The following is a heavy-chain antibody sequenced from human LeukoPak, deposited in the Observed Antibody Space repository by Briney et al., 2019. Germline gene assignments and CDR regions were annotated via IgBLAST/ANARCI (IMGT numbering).Heavy chain of an antibody. Sequence: SETLSLTCTVSGGSISSSSYYWGWIRQPPGKGLEWIGSIYYSGSTYYNPSLKSRVTISVDTPKNQFSLKLSSVTAADTAVYYCARWYSSGWAFDYWGQGTLVTVSS. CDR2: IYYSGST. D-gene: IGHD6-19*01. CDR3: ARWYSSGWAFDY. J-gene: IGHJ4*02. CDR1: GGSISSSSYY. V-gene: IGHV4-39*07.